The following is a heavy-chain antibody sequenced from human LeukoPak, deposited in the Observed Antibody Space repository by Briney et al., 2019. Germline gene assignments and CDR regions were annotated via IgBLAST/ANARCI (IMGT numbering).Heavy chain of an antibody. D-gene: IGHD6-19*01. V-gene: IGHV3-30-3*02. CDR1: GFTFSSYA. J-gene: IGHJ6*02. Sequence: GGSLRLSCAASGFTFSSYAMHWVRQAPGKGLEWVAVISYDGSNKYYADSVKGRLTISRDNSKNTLYLQMNSLRAEDTALYYCAKSRAGTLDVWGQGTTVTVSS. CDR3: AKSRAGTLDV. CDR2: ISYDGSNK.